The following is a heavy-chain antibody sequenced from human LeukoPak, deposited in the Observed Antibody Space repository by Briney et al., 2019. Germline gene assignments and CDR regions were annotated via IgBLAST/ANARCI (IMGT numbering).Heavy chain of an antibody. J-gene: IGHJ6*02. Sequence: GGSLRLSCAASGFTFCSYAMHWVRQAPGKGLEWVAVIWFDGSNKYYADSVRGRFTISRDNSKNTFYLLMDSLSADDTAVYYCARDPAAASRGFGMDVWGQGTTVTVSS. CDR1: GFTFCSYA. D-gene: IGHD2-15*01. V-gene: IGHV3-33*08. CDR2: IWFDGSNK. CDR3: ARDPAAASRGFGMDV.